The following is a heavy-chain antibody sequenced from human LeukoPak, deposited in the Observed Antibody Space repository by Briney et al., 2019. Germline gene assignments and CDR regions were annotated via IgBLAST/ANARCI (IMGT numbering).Heavy chain of an antibody. CDR3: ARQGELAIDY. Sequence: PSETLSLACSVSGGSITNYYWSWIRQSPGKGLEWIGFIYNTGRTNYNPSLQSRVTMSIDTSKNQFSLKLSSVTAADTAVYYCARQGELAIDYWGQGTLVTVSS. J-gene: IGHJ4*02. D-gene: IGHD1-26*01. CDR2: IYNTGRT. CDR1: GGSITNYY. V-gene: IGHV4-59*08.